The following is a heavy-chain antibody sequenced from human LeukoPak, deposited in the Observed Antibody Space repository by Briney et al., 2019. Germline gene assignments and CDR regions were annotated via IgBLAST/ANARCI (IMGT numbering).Heavy chain of an antibody. Sequence: GGSLRLSCAASGFTFSDYYMSWIRQAPGKGLEWVANIKQDGSEKYYVDSVKGRFTISRDNAKNSLYLQMNSLRAEDTAVYYCARTSPYYYGSSHFDYWGQGTLVTVSS. J-gene: IGHJ4*02. V-gene: IGHV3-7*01. CDR3: ARTSPYYYGSSHFDY. CDR2: IKQDGSEK. CDR1: GFTFSDYY. D-gene: IGHD3-10*01.